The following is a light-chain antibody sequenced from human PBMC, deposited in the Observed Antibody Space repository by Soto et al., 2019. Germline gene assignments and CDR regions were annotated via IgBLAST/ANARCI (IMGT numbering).Light chain of an antibody. J-gene: IGLJ2*01. V-gene: IGLV2-14*01. CDR1: SSDVGGYNY. Sequence: QSALTQPASVSGSPGQSITISCTGTSSDVGGYNYVSWYQQHPGKAPKLMIYDVSNRPSGVSNRFSGSKSGNTASLTISGLQAEDEADYYCSSYTSSSTLVVFGRGTKVTVL. CDR2: DVS. CDR3: SSYTSSSTLVV.